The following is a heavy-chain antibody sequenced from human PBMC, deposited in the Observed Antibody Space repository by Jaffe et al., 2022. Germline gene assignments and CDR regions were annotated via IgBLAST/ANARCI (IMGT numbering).Heavy chain of an antibody. J-gene: IGHJ5*02. V-gene: IGHV3-21*01. CDR1: GFTFSSYS. CDR2: ISSSSSYI. D-gene: IGHD3-3*01. Sequence: EVQLVESGGGLVKPGGSLRLSCAASGFTFSSYSMNWVRQAPGKGLEWVSSISSSSSYIYYADSVKGRFTISRDNAKNSLYLQMNSLRAEDTAVYYCARNYDFWSGYRSWFDPWGQGTLVTVSS. CDR3: ARNYDFWSGYRSWFDP.